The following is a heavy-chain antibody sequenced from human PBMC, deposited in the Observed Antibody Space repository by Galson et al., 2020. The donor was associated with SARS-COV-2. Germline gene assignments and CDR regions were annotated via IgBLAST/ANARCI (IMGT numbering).Heavy chain of an antibody. D-gene: IGHD4-4*01. CDR3: ARGHDYSNYKYGMDV. V-gene: IGHV1-46*04. J-gene: IGHJ6*02. Sequence: GESLKISCKASGYSFTSYYIHWVRQAPGQGLEWMGIINPSGGSTVYAQKLQGRVTMTRDTSTRTFYMELSSLRSDDTAVYFCARGHDYSNYKYGMDVWGQGTTVAVSS. CDR2: INPSGGST. CDR1: GYSFTSYY.